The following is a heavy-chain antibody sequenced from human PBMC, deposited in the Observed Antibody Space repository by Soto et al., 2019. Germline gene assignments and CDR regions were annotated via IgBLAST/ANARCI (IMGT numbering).Heavy chain of an antibody. J-gene: IGHJ5*02. Sequence: QVQLQESGPGLVKSSETLSLICSVSGGSITSHYWPWIRQPPGKGLEWIGSIFYSGSTNYNPSLLSRVTMSIDRSTNQFSLRLNFLTAADTAVYYCAREDYTTSSGFDPWGQGTLVTVSS. V-gene: IGHV4-59*11. CDR2: IFYSGST. D-gene: IGHD2-2*02. CDR3: AREDYTTSSGFDP. CDR1: GGSITSHY.